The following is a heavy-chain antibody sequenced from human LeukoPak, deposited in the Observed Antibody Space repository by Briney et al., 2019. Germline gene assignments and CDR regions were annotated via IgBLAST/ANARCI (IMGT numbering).Heavy chain of an antibody. J-gene: IGHJ4*01. V-gene: IGHV3-30*18. D-gene: IGHD5-18*01. CDR2: ISYDGSNE. CDR1: GFTFSNYG. CDR3: AKQGRRGYSYARSYYLDY. Sequence: GRSLRLSCAASGFTFSNYGMHWVRQAPGKGLEWVAVISYDGSNEYYGDSVKGRFTISRDNSKNTLYLQMNSLRGEDTAVYYCAKQGRRGYSYARSYYLDYWGQGTLVTGSS.